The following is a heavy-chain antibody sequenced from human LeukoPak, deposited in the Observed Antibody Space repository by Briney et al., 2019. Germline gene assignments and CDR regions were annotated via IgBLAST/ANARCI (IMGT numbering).Heavy chain of an antibody. Sequence: SETLSLTCTVSGGSISSSSYYWGWIRQPPGKGLEWIGSIYYSGSTYYNPSLKSRVTISVDTSKNQFSLKLSSVTAADTAVYYCARLSGSGSYSSFDYWGQGTLVTVSS. V-gene: IGHV4-39*01. D-gene: IGHD3-10*01. J-gene: IGHJ4*02. CDR1: GGSISSSSYY. CDR3: ARLSGSGSYSSFDY. CDR2: IYYSGST.